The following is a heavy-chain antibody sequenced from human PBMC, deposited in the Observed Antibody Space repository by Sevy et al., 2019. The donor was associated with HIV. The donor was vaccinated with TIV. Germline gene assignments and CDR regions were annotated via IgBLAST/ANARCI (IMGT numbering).Heavy chain of an antibody. V-gene: IGHV3-15*01. CDR3: TTTLSTAHYMVV. D-gene: IGHD2-2*01. CDR2: IKSKTDGERT. Sequence: GSLRPSCAASGLSFTSAWMSWVRQAPGKGLEWVGRIKSKTDGERTDYPAPVRGRFTISRDDSNNTLYLQMNSLETEDTAVYYCTTTLSTAHYMVVWGQGTTVTVSS. J-gene: IGHJ6*02. CDR1: GLSFTSAW.